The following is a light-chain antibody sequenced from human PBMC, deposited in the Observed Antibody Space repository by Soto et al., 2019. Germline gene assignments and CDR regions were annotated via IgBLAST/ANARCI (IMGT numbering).Light chain of an antibody. CDR3: GTWDMSLSSGV. V-gene: IGLV1-51*01. Sequence: QSVLTQPPSVSAAPGQRVTISCSGTTSNIRINYVSWYQQFPGTAPKLLIYDNNKRPSGIPDRFSGSRSGTSATLGITGLQTGDEADYYCGTWDMSLSSGVFGGGTKLTVL. J-gene: IGLJ3*02. CDR2: DNN. CDR1: TSNIRINY.